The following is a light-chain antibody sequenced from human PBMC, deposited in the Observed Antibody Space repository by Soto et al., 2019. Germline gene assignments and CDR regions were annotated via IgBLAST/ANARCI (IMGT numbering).Light chain of an antibody. CDR1: QSVSSSY. CDR3: QQYGSSQS. CDR2: GAS. Sequence: EIVLTQSPGTLSLSPGERATLSCRASQSVSSSYLAWYQQKPGQAPRLLIYGASSRATGIPDRFSGGGSGTDFTLTISRLEPEDSAVYYCQQYGSSQSFGQGTKVEIK. V-gene: IGKV3-20*01. J-gene: IGKJ1*01.